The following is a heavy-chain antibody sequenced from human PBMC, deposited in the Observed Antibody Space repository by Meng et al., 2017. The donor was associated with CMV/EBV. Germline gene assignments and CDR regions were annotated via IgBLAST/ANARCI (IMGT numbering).Heavy chain of an antibody. J-gene: IGHJ4*02. D-gene: IGHD6-25*01. CDR1: GFTFSSYA. V-gene: IGHV3-30*04. CDR2: ISYDGSNK. CDR3: AREIGTAAGRFDY. Sequence: GESLKISCAASGFTFSSYAMHWVRQAPGKGLEWVAVISYDGSNKYYADSVKGRFTISRDNSKNTLYLQMNSLRPEDTAVYYCAREIGTAAGRFDYWGQGSLVTVSS.